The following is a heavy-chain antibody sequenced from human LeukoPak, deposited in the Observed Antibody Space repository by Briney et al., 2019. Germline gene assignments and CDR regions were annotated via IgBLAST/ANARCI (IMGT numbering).Heavy chain of an antibody. CDR2: ISGYNGNT. Sequence: ASVKVSCKASGYTFTSYGISWVRQARGQGLEWMGWISGYNGNTNNAQKFQGRVTMTTDTSTSTAYMEMRSLRSDDTAIYYCARYQTGTMFAVWGQGTLVTISS. CDR1: GYTFTSYG. V-gene: IGHV1-18*01. CDR3: ARYQTGTMFAV. J-gene: IGHJ4*02. D-gene: IGHD1/OR15-1a*01.